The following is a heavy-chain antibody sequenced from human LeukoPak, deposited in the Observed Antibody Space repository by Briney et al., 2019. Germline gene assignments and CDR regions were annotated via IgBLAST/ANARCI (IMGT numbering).Heavy chain of an antibody. J-gene: IGHJ6*03. CDR3: ARGEIVVVPAAIPYYYYYMDA. CDR1: GGSFSGYY. Sequence: SETLSLTCAVYGGSFSGYYWSWIRQPPGKGLEWIGEINHSGSTNYNPSLKSRVTISVDTSKNQFSLKLSSVTAADTAVYYCARGEIVVVPAAIPYYYYYMDAWGKGTTVTVSS. D-gene: IGHD2-2*01. CDR2: INHSGST. V-gene: IGHV4-34*01.